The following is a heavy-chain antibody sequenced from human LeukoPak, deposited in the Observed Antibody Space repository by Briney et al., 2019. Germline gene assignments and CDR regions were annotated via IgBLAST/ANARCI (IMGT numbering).Heavy chain of an antibody. V-gene: IGHV1-2*02. J-gene: IGHJ3*02. CDR3: ARPKYSSSWDAFDI. D-gene: IGHD6-13*01. CDR2: INPNSGDT. Sequence: ASVKVSCKASGYTCTGYYIHWVRQAPGQGLEWMGWINPNSGDTKYAQKFQGRVTMTRDTSISTAYMELSRLRSDDTAVYYCARPKYSSSWDAFDIWGPGTMVTVSS. CDR1: GYTCTGYY.